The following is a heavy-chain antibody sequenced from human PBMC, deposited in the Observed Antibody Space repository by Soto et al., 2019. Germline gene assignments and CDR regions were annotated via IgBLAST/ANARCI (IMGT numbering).Heavy chain of an antibody. J-gene: IGHJ5*02. Sequence: AASVKVSCKASGYTFTGYYMHWVRQAPGQGLEWMGWINPNSGGTNYAQKFQGRVTMTRDTSISTAYMELSRLRSDDTAVYCCARDPTAGYDFWSGYLLKRHDPSFDPWGQGTLVTVSS. V-gene: IGHV1-2*02. CDR2: INPNSGGT. CDR1: GYTFTGYY. CDR3: ARDPTAGYDFWSGYLLKRHDPSFDP. D-gene: IGHD3-3*01.